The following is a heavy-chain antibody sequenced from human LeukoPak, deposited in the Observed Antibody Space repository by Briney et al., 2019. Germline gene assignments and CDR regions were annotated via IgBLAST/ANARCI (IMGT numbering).Heavy chain of an antibody. D-gene: IGHD4-17*01. CDR2: IRYDGSNK. Sequence: GGSLRLSCAASGFTFSSYGMHWVRQAPGKGLEWVAVIRYDGSNKYYADSVKGRFTITRDNSKNTLYLQMNSLRAEDTAVYYCARDGSFYGDYTYYFDYWGQGTLVTVSS. V-gene: IGHV3-33*01. J-gene: IGHJ4*02. CDR1: GFTFSSYG. CDR3: ARDGSFYGDYTYYFDY.